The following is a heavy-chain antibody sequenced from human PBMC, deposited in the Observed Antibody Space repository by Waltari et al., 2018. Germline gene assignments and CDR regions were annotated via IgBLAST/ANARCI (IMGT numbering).Heavy chain of an antibody. CDR1: GGTFSSYA. D-gene: IGHD6-19*01. CDR3: ASEEYSSGWYENY. CDR2: ISPIFGTA. J-gene: IGHJ4*02. V-gene: IGHV1-69*05. Sequence: QVQLVQSGAEVKKPGSSVKVSCKASGGTFSSYAISWVRQAPGQGLEGMGGISPIFGTANYAQKFQGRVTITTDESTSTAYMELSSLRSEDTAVYYCASEEYSSGWYENYWGQGTLVTVSS.